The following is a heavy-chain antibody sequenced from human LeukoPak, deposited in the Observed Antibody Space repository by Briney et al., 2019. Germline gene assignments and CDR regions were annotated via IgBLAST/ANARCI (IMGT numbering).Heavy chain of an antibody. J-gene: IGHJ6*02. Sequence: GESLRISCKDSGHSFTSYWISWVRQMPGNGLEWMGRIDPSDSYTNYSPSFQGHVTISVDKSISTAYLQWTSLKSSDSAMYYCARRGYYYYGMDVWGQGTTVTVSS. V-gene: IGHV5-10-1*01. CDR2: IDPSDSYT. CDR3: ARRGYYYYGMDV. D-gene: IGHD3-10*01. CDR1: GHSFTSYW.